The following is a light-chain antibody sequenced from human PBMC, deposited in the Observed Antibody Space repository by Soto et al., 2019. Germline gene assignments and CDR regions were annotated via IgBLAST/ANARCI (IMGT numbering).Light chain of an antibody. CDR1: QSISGW. Sequence: DIQMTQSPSTLSASVGDRVTITCRASQSISGWLAWYQQRPGKAPKVLIYDASKLESGVPSRFSGSGSGTEFTLTISSLQPDDFATYYCQRYDSFSMYTFGQGTKLGIK. J-gene: IGKJ2*01. CDR2: DAS. V-gene: IGKV1-5*01. CDR3: QRYDSFSMYT.